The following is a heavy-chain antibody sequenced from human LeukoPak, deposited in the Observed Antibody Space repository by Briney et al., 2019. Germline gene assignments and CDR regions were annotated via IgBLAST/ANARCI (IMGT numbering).Heavy chain of an antibody. D-gene: IGHD3-3*01. Sequence: GGSLRLSCAASGFTFRNYGMHWVRQAPGKGLEWVSFIAYDANEKHYADSVKGRFTISRDNSKNTLYLQMNGLRDEDTAVYYCAKEGSIFGVVIRPYYFDYWGQGTLVTVSS. CDR2: IAYDANEK. V-gene: IGHV3-30*18. CDR3: AKEGSIFGVVIRPYYFDY. CDR1: GFTFRNYG. J-gene: IGHJ4*02.